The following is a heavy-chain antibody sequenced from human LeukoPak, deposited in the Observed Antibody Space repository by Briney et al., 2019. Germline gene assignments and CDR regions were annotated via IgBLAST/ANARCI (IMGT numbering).Heavy chain of an antibody. CDR2: ISSSSSYI. V-gene: IGHV3-21*01. Sequence: GGSLRLSCAASGFTFSSYSMNWVRQAPGKGLEWVSSISSSSSYIYYADSVKGRFTISRDNAKNSLYLQMNSLRAEDTAVYYCARDLLPTEGFDYWGQGTLVTVSS. D-gene: IGHD4-11*01. CDR3: ARDLLPTEGFDY. CDR1: GFTFSSYS. J-gene: IGHJ4*02.